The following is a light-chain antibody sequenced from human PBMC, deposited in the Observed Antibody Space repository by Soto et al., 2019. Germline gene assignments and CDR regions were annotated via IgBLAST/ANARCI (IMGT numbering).Light chain of an antibody. CDR1: SSDFGGYNY. CDR2: EGS. V-gene: IGLV2-8*01. J-gene: IGLJ1*01. CDR3: CSYVRSSTFYV. Sequence: QSVLTQPPSASGSPGQSGTISCTGTSSDFGGYNYVSWYQQHPGKAPKLMIYEGSKRPSGVPNRFSGSKSGNTASLTIAGLQAEDEADYYCCSYVRSSTFYVFGTGTKVTVL.